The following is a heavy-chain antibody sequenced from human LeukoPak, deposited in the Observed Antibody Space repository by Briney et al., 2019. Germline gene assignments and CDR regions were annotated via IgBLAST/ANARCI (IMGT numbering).Heavy chain of an antibody. CDR1: GGSFSGSY. CDR2: INHGGST. CDR3: ASMTTVTEPDFDY. D-gene: IGHD4-17*01. V-gene: IGHV4-34*01. Sequence: PSETLSLTCAVYGGSFSGSYWSWIRQPPGKGLEWIGEINHGGSTNYNPSLKSRVTISVDTSKNQFSLKLSSVTAADTAVYYCASMTTVTEPDFDYWGQGTLVTVSS. J-gene: IGHJ4*02.